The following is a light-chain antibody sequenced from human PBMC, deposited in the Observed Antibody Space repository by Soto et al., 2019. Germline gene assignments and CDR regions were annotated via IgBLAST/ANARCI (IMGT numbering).Light chain of an antibody. CDR3: QQYTSSLNT. J-gene: IGKJ5*01. CDR1: QSVSNNY. V-gene: IGKV3-20*01. Sequence: EIVMTQSPATLSVSPGERATLSCRASQSVSNNYLAWYQQKPGQAPRLLIYGASVRATGVPDRFSGSGSGTDFTLTISRLEPEDFAVYYCQQYTSSLNTFGQGTRLEIK. CDR2: GAS.